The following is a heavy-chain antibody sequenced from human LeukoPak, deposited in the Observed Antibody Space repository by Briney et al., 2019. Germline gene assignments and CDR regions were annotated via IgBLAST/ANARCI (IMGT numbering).Heavy chain of an antibody. CDR2: FDPEDGET. V-gene: IGHV1-24*01. J-gene: IGHJ4*02. Sequence: GASVKVSCKVSGYTLTELSMHWVRQAPGKGLEWMGGFDPEDGETIYAQKFQGRVTMTEDTSTDTAYMELSSLRSEDTAVYYCATYRLEPSGWRDFDYWGQGTLVTVSS. CDR1: GYTLTELS. D-gene: IGHD6-19*01. CDR3: ATYRLEPSGWRDFDY.